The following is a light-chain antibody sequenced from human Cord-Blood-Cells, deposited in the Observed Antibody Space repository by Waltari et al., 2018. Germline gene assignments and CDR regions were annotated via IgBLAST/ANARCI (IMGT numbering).Light chain of an antibody. J-gene: IGKJ1*01. CDR1: QSISSY. Sequence: DIQMTQSPSSLSASVGDRVTITCRASQSISSYLNWYQQKPGKAPKLLIYAASSLQSGVPSRVSGSGSGTDFTLTISSLQPEDFATYYCQQSYSTFGQGTKVEIK. V-gene: IGKV1-39*01. CDR3: QQSYST. CDR2: AAS.